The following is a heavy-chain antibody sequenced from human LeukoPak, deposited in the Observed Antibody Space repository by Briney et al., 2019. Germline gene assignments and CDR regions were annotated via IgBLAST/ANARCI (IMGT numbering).Heavy chain of an antibody. J-gene: IGHJ4*02. Sequence: GGSLRLSCAASGFTFSSYWMSWVRQAPGKGLEWVANIKQDGSEKYYVDSVKGRFTISRDNAKNSLYLQMNSLRAEDTAVYYCARDFTAMATYYFDYWGQGTLVTVSS. V-gene: IGHV3-7*01. CDR2: IKQDGSEK. D-gene: IGHD5-18*01. CDR3: ARDFTAMATYYFDY. CDR1: GFTFSSYW.